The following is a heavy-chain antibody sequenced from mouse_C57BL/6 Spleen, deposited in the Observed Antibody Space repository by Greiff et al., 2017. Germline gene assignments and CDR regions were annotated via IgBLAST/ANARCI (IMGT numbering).Heavy chain of an antibody. D-gene: IGHD2-4*01. CDR2: IDPETGGT. CDR3: TRSLYYDYDVDYAMDY. V-gene: IGHV1-15*01. Sequence: VQLQQSGAELVRPGASVTLSCKASGYTFTDYEMHWVKQTPVHGLEWIGAIDPETGGTAYNQKFKGKAILTADKSSSTAYMELRSLTSEDSAVYYCTRSLYYDYDVDYAMDYWGQGTSVTVSS. J-gene: IGHJ4*01. CDR1: GYTFTDYE.